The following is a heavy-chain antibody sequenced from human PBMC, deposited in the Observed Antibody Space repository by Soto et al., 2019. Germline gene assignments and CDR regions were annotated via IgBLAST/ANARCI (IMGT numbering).Heavy chain of an antibody. J-gene: IGHJ3*01. CDR3: ARGAGDFSGPDTVDF. CDR2: ISDSGIT. CDR1: GDSIIRSF. Sequence: QVQLQESGPGLVKPSETLSLTCVVSGDSIIRSFWGWIRQPPGRGLEWIAYISDSGITFSNPSLKSRLSMSFDTSKNESSLTLTAMTAADTSIDYCARGAGDFSGPDTVDFWCQGALVPFSS. D-gene: IGHD3-10*01. V-gene: IGHV4-59*01.